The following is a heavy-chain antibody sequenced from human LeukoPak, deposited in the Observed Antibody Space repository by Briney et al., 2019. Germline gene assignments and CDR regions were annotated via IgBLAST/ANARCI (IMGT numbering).Heavy chain of an antibody. J-gene: IGHJ5*02. CDR3: ARSGDGNWFDP. CDR2: ISAYNGDT. CDR1: GYTFRNFG. V-gene: IGHV1-18*01. Sequence: AASVKVSCKASGYTFRNFGMGWVRQAPGQGLEWMGWISAYNGDTNYAQKLQGRVTMTTDTSTSTAYMELRNLRSDDTAVYYCARSGDGNWFDPWGQGTLVTASS. D-gene: IGHD3-10*01.